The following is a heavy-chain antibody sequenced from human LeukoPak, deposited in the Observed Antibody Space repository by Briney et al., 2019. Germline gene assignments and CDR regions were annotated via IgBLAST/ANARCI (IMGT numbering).Heavy chain of an antibody. CDR1: GGSISSGSYY. CDR3: AGDPQWGGYFDY. CDR2: IYTSGST. J-gene: IGHJ4*02. Sequence: PSQTLSLTCTVSGGSISSGSYYWSWIRQPAGKGLEWIGRIYTSGSTNYNPSLKSRVTISVDTSKNQFSLKLSSVTAADTAVYYCAGDPQWGGYFDYWGQGTLVTVSS. D-gene: IGHD3-16*01. V-gene: IGHV4-61*02.